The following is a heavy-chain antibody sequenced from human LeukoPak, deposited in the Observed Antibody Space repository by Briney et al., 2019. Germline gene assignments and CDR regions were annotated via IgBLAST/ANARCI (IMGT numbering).Heavy chain of an antibody. CDR2: INHSGGS. Sequence: SETLSLTCAVYGGSFSGYYWSWIRQPPGKGLEWIGEINHSGGSNYNPSLKSRVTISVDTSKNQLSLKLSSVTAADTAVYYCARAPVEYYFDYWGQGTLVTVSS. CDR1: GGSFSGYY. J-gene: IGHJ4*02. V-gene: IGHV4-34*01. CDR3: ARAPVEYYFDY.